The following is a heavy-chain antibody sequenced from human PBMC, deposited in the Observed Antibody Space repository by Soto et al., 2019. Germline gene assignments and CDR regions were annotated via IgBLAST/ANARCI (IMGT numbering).Heavy chain of an antibody. J-gene: IGHJ6*02. CDR1: GFVFNTYA. CDR3: ARGSTSSTLYYYHGMDV. CDR2: ISYHGTNK. Sequence: QVQLVESGGGVVQPGRSLRLSCAASGFVFNTYAMHWVRQAPGKGLEWVTLISYHGTNKYYADSVKGRFTISRDNSKNTLYLQLNSLRPADTAVYYCARGSTSSTLYYYHGMDVWGQGTPVTVSS. D-gene: IGHD6-6*01. V-gene: IGHV3-30-3*01.